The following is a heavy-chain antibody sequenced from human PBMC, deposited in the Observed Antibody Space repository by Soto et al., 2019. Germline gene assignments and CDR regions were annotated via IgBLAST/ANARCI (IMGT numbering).Heavy chain of an antibody. CDR2: INHSGST. CDR1: GGSFSGYY. J-gene: IGHJ5*02. CDR3: ARLHSSSLWFDP. V-gene: IGHV4-34*01. Sequence: SETLSLTCAVYGGSFSGYYWSWIRQPPGKGLEWIGEINHSGSTNYNPSLKSRVTISVDTSKNQFSLKLSSVTAADTAVYYCARLHSSSLWFDPWGQGTLVTVSS. D-gene: IGHD6-6*01.